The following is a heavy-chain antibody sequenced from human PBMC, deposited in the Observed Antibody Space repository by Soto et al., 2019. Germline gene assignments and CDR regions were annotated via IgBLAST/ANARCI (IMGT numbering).Heavy chain of an antibody. CDR1: GGTFNSYT. CDR3: ATSYGSGSTHFDY. Sequence: QVQLVQSGAEVKKPGSSVKVSCTASGGTFNSYTINWVRQAPGQGLEWVGRVNPIVGRSNTAQKFQGRETITADKSTSKAYMDLSSLKSDDTAVYYCATSYGSGSTHFDYWGQGTLVTVSS. J-gene: IGHJ4*02. CDR2: VNPIVGRS. V-gene: IGHV1-69*02. D-gene: IGHD3-10*01.